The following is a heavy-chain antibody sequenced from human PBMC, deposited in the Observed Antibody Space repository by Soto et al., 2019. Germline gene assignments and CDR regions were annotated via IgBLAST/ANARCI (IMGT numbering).Heavy chain of an antibody. D-gene: IGHD5-18*01. CDR3: ATSDTAMVDH. V-gene: IGHV4-39*01. CDR2: IYYRGST. Sequence: PSETLSLTCTVSGGSISSSRYYWDWIRQPPGKGLEWIGNIYYRGSTYYNLSLKSRVTISVDTSKNQFSLKLTSVTAADTAMYYCATSDTAMVDHWGQGTSVTVSS. CDR1: GGSISSSRYY. J-gene: IGHJ4*02.